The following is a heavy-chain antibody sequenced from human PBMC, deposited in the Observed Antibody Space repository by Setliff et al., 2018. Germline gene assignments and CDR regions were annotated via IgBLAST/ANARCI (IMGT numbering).Heavy chain of an antibody. CDR3: RYWSGYYNNDY. V-gene: IGHV4-39*07. Sequence: PSETLSLTCAVSGGSISSGSYYWGWIRQSPGKGLEWIGEINDSGTTNYSPSLKSRVTISLDASTNQFSLKLRSVSAADTAVYYCRYWSGYYNNDYWGQGTLVTVSS. D-gene: IGHD3-3*01. CDR2: INDSGTT. CDR1: GGSISSGSYY. J-gene: IGHJ4*02.